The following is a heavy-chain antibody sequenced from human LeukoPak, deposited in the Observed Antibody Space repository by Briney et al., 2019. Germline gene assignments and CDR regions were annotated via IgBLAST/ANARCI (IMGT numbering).Heavy chain of an antibody. V-gene: IGHV5-51*01. CDR1: GYRCTNYW. D-gene: IGHD6-13*01. J-gene: IGHJ4*02. CDR2: IYPGDSDT. Sequence: GESLKISCKGSGYRCTNYWIGWVRQMPGKGLEWMGIIYPGDSDTTYSPSFQGQVTISADKSTSTAYLQWSSLKASDTAMYYCARRLIDSSSWSFDYWGQGTLVTVSS. CDR3: ARRLIDSSSWSFDY.